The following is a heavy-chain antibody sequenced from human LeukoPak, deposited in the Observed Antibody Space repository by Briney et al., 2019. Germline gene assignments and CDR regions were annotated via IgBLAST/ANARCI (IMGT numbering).Heavy chain of an antibody. CDR1: GFTFGDYA. Sequence: PGGSLRLSCAASGFTFGDYAMHWVRQAPGKGLEWVAVISYDGSNKYYADSVKGRFTISRDNSKNTLYLQMNSLRAEDTAVYYCASRADAFDIWGQGTMVTVSS. J-gene: IGHJ3*02. V-gene: IGHV3-30*04. D-gene: IGHD3-10*01. CDR2: ISYDGSNK. CDR3: ASRADAFDI.